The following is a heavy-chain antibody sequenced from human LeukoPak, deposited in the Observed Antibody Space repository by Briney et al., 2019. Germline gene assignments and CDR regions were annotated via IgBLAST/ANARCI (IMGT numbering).Heavy chain of an antibody. CDR1: GFTFSTYW. V-gene: IGHV3-74*03. J-gene: IGHJ4*02. D-gene: IGHD2-2*03. Sequence: GGSLRLSCAASGFTFSTYWMHWVRQAPGKGLVWVARIRPEGTTTAYADSVKGRFTISRDNAKNTLFLQMNSLSAEDTAVYYCARDLCWILFGYWGQGTLVTVSS. CDR2: IRPEGTTT. CDR3: ARDLCWILFGY.